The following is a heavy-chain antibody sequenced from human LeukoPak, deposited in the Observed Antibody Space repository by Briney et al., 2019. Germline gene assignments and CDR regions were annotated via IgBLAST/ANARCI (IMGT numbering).Heavy chain of an antibody. CDR1: GFTFSSYW. CDR2: ISYDGSNK. V-gene: IGHV3-30*03. D-gene: IGHD6-13*01. Sequence: PGGSLRLSCAASGFTFSSYWMSWVRQAPGKGLEWVAVISYDGSNKYYADSVKGRFTISRDNAKNSLYLQMNSLRAEDTAVYYCARGPDSSSWSLPGVWGQGTMVTVSS. CDR3: ARGPDSSSWSLPGV. J-gene: IGHJ3*01.